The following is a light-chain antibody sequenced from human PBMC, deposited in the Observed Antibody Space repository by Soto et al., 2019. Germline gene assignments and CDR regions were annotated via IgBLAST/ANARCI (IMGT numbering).Light chain of an antibody. V-gene: IGKV1-5*01. CDR1: QSISRW. CDR3: QQYNSYWT. J-gene: IGKJ1*01. CDR2: DAS. Sequence: DIQMTESTSTLFASVGGRVTITRRASQSISRWLAWYQQKPGNAPKLRIYDASTLESGVPSRFSGRGSGTEFTLTISSMQPDDFATYYCQQYNSYWTFGQGTKVDIK.